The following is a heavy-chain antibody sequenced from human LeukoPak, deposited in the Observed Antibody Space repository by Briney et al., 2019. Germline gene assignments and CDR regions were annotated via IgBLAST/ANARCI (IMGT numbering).Heavy chain of an antibody. J-gene: IGHJ4*02. Sequence: GGSLILSCSASGFTFSSYIMHWVRQAPGKGLEYVSAITSIGGSTYYADSVKGRFTISRDNSKNTLYLQMSSLRPEDTAVYYCVKDDSYYYGSGSSNDWGQGTLVTVSS. CDR1: GFTFSSYI. V-gene: IGHV3-64D*06. D-gene: IGHD3-10*01. CDR2: ITSIGGST. CDR3: VKDDSYYYGSGSSND.